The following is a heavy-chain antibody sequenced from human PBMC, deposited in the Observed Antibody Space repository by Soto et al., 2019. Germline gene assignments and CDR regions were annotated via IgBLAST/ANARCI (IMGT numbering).Heavy chain of an antibody. Sequence: QVQLVESGGGVVQPGRSLRLSCAASGFTFSSYGMHWVRQAPGKGLEWVAVIWYDGSNKYYADSVKGRFTISRDNSKNTLYLQMNSLSAEDTAVYYCARDSGRGSGSFTPSYYYYYGMDVWGQGTTVTVSS. CDR3: ARDSGRGSGSFTPSYYYYYGMDV. CDR1: GFTFSSYG. CDR2: IWYDGSNK. V-gene: IGHV3-33*01. J-gene: IGHJ6*02. D-gene: IGHD3-10*01.